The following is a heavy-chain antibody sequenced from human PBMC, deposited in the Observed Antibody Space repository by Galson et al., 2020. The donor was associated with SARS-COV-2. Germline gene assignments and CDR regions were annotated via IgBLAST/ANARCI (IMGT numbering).Heavy chain of an antibody. J-gene: IGHJ6*02. V-gene: IGHV1-2*02. CDR1: GYTFTGQY. CDR3: ARAGQSPDYYYYYGLDV. D-gene: IGHD3-10*01. Sequence: ASVKVSCKPSGYTFTGQYMPWVRQAPGPGLEWMGWIKPNSGGTKYAQKFQGRVTMTRDTSISTAYMELSRLRSADTAIYYCARAGQSPDYYYYYGLDVWGQATTVTVSS. CDR2: IKPNSGGT.